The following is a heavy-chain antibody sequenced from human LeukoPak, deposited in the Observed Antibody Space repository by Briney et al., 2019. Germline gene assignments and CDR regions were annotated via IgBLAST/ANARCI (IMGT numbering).Heavy chain of an antibody. Sequence: PGGSLRLSCATSGFTFSTYGMHWVRQAPGKGLEWVAFIRYDGSNKYYADSVKGRFTISRDNSKNTLDLQMNSLRAEDTAVYYCAKDPRVVVPAAISYYFDYWGQGTLVTVSS. CDR2: IRYDGSNK. D-gene: IGHD2-2*02. J-gene: IGHJ4*02. V-gene: IGHV3-30*02. CDR3: AKDPRVVVPAAISYYFDY. CDR1: GFTFSTYG.